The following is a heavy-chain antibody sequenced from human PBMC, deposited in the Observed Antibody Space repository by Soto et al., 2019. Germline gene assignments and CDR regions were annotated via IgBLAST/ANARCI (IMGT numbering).Heavy chain of an antibody. CDR1: GFTFSSYG. V-gene: IGHV3-30*18. J-gene: IGHJ6*02. Sequence: GGSLRLSCAASGFTFSSYGMHWVRQAPGKGLEWVAVISYDGSNKYYADSVKGRFTISRDNSKNTLYLQMNSLRAEDTAVYYCAKDLPPYNWNDEYYYYGMDVWGQGTTVTVSS. CDR3: AKDLPPYNWNDEYYYYGMDV. D-gene: IGHD1-1*01. CDR2: ISYDGSNK.